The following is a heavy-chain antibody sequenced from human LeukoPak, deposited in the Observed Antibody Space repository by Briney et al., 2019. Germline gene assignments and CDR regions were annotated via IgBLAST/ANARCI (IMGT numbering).Heavy chain of an antibody. CDR3: ARLRDYYYNYMDV. Sequence: SETLSLTCSVSGGSISSSSYYWGWIRQPPGKGLEWIGSIYYSGSTYYNPSLKSRVTISVDTSKIQISLKLNSVTAADTAVYYCARLRDYYYNYMDVWGKGTTVTISS. CDR2: IYYSGST. CDR1: GGSISSSSYY. J-gene: IGHJ6*03. V-gene: IGHV4-39*01.